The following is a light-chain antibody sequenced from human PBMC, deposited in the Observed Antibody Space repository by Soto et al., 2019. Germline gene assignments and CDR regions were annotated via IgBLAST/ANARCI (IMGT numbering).Light chain of an antibody. V-gene: IGKV3-20*01. J-gene: IGKJ1*01. CDR3: QHYGDSRT. CDR1: QSVTSTD. CDR2: AAS. Sequence: EIVLTQSPGTLSLSPGERATLSCRASQSVTSTDLAWYQQKPGQAPRLLIYAASSRAPGIPDRFSGSGSGIDFTLTISRLEPEDVAVYYCQHYGDSRTFGQGTKVEIK.